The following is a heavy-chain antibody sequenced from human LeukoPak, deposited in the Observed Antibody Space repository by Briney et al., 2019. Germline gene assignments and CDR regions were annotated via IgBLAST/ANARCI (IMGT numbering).Heavy chain of an antibody. Sequence: GRSLRLSCAASGFTFSSYAMHWVRQAPGKGLEWEAVISYDGSNKYYADSVKGRFTISRDNSKNTLYLQMNSLRAEDTAVYYCARVGAGYDSSGYYIPGFYFDYWGQGTLVTVSS. V-gene: IGHV3-30-3*01. J-gene: IGHJ4*02. CDR1: GFTFSSYA. CDR3: ARVGAGYDSSGYYIPGFYFDY. D-gene: IGHD3-22*01. CDR2: ISYDGSNK.